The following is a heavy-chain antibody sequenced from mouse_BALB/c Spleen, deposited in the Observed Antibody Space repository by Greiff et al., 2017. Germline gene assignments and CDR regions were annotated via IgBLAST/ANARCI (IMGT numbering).Heavy chain of an antibody. CDR1: GYAFTNYL. CDR2: IYPGSGGT. V-gene: IGHV1-54*03. CDR3: ARWEMGYDEGFDY. J-gene: IGHJ2*01. D-gene: IGHD2-14*01. Sequence: QVQLQQSGAELVRPGTSVKVSCKASGYAFTNYLIEWVKQRPGQGLEWLGVIYPGSGGTNYNEKIKGKAILTADKTSRTDYMQLSSLKSDDSAVYDCARWEMGYDEGFDYWGQGTTLTVSS.